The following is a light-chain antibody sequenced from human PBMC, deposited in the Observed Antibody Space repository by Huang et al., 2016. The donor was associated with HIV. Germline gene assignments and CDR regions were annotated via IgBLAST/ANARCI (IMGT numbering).Light chain of an antibody. Sequence: DIQMTQSPSSLSASVGDRVTITCRASQRISSSLNWYQQKPGTAPKLLIYATSSLQSGVPSRFSGSGSGTDFTLTISSLQPEDFATYFCQQSYSTLWTFGQGTKVEIK. J-gene: IGKJ1*01. V-gene: IGKV1-39*01. CDR1: QRISSS. CDR3: QQSYSTLWT. CDR2: ATS.